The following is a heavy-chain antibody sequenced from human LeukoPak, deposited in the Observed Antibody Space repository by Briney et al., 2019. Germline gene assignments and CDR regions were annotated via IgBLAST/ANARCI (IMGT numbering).Heavy chain of an antibody. Sequence: GASVTVSYMPSGYTFILYHMHWVRQAPGQGLEWMGWINPNSGDTNFAQKFQGRVTMTRETSISTVYMELSRLTSDDTAVYYCARADWSMLEYWGQGTLVSVSS. CDR3: ARADWSMLEY. CDR2: INPNSGDT. CDR1: GYTFILYH. V-gene: IGHV1-2*02. J-gene: IGHJ4*02. D-gene: IGHD1-1*01.